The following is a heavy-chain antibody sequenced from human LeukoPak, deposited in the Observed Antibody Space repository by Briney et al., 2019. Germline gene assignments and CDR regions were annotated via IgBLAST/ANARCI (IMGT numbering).Heavy chain of an antibody. Sequence: SETLSLTCSVSGYSISSAYYWGWIRQPPGKGLEWIGSIYHSGTTYHNPSLKSRVTISLDTSRNQFSLKLTSVTAADTAVYYCAKSNGYGLVDIWGQGTMVTVSS. CDR3: AKSNGYGLVDI. J-gene: IGHJ3*02. CDR2: IYHSGTT. CDR1: GYSISSAYY. V-gene: IGHV4-38-2*02. D-gene: IGHD3-10*01.